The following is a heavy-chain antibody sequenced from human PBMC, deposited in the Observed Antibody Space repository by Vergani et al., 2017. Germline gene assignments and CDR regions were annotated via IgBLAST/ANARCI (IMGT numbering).Heavy chain of an antibody. D-gene: IGHD3-3*01. J-gene: IGHJ4*02. CDR1: GFTFSSYG. Sequence: QVQLVESGGGVVQPGRSLRLSCAASGFTFSSYGMHWVRQAPGKGLEWVAVISYDGSNKYYADSVKGRFTISRDNSKNTLYLQMNSLRAEDTAVYYCSKGEIFGVVTWPYSFDYWGQGTLVTVSS. CDR2: ISYDGSNK. V-gene: IGHV3-30*18. CDR3: SKGEIFGVVTWPYSFDY.